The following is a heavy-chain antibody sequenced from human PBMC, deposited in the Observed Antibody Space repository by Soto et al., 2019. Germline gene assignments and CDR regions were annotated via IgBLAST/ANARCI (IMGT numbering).Heavy chain of an antibody. Sequence: PGESLKISCKGSGYSFTGYWITWVRQKPGKGLEWMGRIDPSDSQTYCSPSFRGHVTISVTKSITTVFLQWSSLRASDTAMYYCARQRYDFETSPNFQYYFDSWGQGTPVTVSS. V-gene: IGHV5-10-1*01. CDR2: IDPSDSQT. J-gene: IGHJ4*02. D-gene: IGHD2-15*01. CDR3: ARQRYDFETSPNFQYYFDS. CDR1: GYSFTGYW.